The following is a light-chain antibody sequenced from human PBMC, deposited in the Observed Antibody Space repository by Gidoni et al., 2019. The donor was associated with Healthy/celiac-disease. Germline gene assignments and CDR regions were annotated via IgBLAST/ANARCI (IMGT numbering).Light chain of an antibody. Sequence: DIQMTQSPSTLSASVGDRVTITCRASQSISSWLAWYQQKPGKAPKLLIYDASSLESGVPSRFSGSGSGTEFTLTISSLQPDDFATYYCQQFGTFGPXTKVDIK. CDR1: QSISSW. CDR3: QQFGT. CDR2: DAS. J-gene: IGKJ3*01. V-gene: IGKV1-5*01.